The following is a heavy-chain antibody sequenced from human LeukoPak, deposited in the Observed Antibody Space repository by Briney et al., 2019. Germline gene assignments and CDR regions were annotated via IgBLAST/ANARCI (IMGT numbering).Heavy chain of an antibody. CDR1: GFTFSDYY. J-gene: IGHJ4*02. CDR3: ASVQGYYDSSNYYTRPDY. Sequence: GGSLRLSCAASGFTFSDYYMSWIRQAPGKGLEWVSSISSSSSYIYYADSVKGRFTISRDNAKNSLYLQMNSLRAEDTAVYYCASVQGYYDSSNYYTRPDYWGQGTLVTVSS. D-gene: IGHD3-22*01. CDR2: ISSSSSYI. V-gene: IGHV3-11*06.